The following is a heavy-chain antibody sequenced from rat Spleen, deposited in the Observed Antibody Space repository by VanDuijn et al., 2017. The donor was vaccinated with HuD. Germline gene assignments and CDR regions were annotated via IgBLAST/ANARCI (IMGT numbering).Heavy chain of an antibody. D-gene: IGHD4-3*01. Sequence: EVQLVESGGGLVQPGRSLKLSCAASGFTFSDYGVAWVRQAPTKGLEWVATISYGDSSGHSSTSYRDSVKGRFPISRDNAKSTLSLQMDSLRSEDTATYYCARHNSGYGVMDAWCQGASVTVSS. CDR3: ARHNSGYGVMDA. J-gene: IGHJ4*01. CDR2: ISYGDSSGHSST. V-gene: IGHV5-29*01. CDR1: GFTFSDYG.